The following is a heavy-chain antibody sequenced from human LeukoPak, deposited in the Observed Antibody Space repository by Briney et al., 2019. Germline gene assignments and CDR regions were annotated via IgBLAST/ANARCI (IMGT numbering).Heavy chain of an antibody. J-gene: IGHJ6*02. Sequence: SETLSLTCAVYGGSFSGYYWSWIRQPPGKGLEWIGEINHSGSTNYNPSLKSRVTISVDTSKNHFSLRLSSVTAADTSVYYCARDRDLGSGGGSCYSVRDCNYYYGMDVWGQGTTVTVSS. CDR3: ARDRDLGSGGGSCYSVRDCNYYYGMDV. CDR2: INHSGST. V-gene: IGHV4-34*01. D-gene: IGHD2-15*01. CDR1: GGSFSGYY.